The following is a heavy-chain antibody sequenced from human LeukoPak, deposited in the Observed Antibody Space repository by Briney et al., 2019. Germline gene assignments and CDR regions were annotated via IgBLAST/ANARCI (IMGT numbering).Heavy chain of an antibody. Sequence: GGALRLSCRASGFIFSDYSMNWVRQAPGKGLEWVSSISSSSSHRYYADSMKGRFTISRDNDKNSVYLQMDSLRAEDTAVYYCARSFDFWSGYDSDYWGQGTLVTVSS. D-gene: IGHD3-3*01. CDR3: ARSFDFWSGYDSDY. J-gene: IGHJ4*02. CDR1: GFIFSDYS. CDR2: ISSSSSHR. V-gene: IGHV3-21*01.